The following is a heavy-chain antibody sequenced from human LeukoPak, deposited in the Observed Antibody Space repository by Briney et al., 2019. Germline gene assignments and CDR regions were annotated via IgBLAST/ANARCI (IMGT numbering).Heavy chain of an antibody. CDR2: ISSSSSYI. CDR3: ARAGFGDTIVDF. D-gene: IGHD2-21*01. CDR1: GFTFSSYS. Sequence: GGSLRLSCAASGFTFSSYSMNWVRQAPGKGLEWVSSISSSSSYIYYADSVKGRFTISRDNAKNSLYLQMNSLRAEDTAVYYCARAGFGDTIVDFWGQGTLVTVSS. V-gene: IGHV3-21*04. J-gene: IGHJ4*02.